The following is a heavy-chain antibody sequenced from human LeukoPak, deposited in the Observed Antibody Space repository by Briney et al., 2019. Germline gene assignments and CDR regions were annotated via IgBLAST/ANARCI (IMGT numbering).Heavy chain of an antibody. Sequence: GASVKVSFQASGYTFTSYAMHWVRQAPGQRLAWMGWINAGNGNTKYSQKFQGRLTLTRDTSASTAYMELRSLRSEDTAVYYCARSGDSSSWYYYYYGMDVWGKGTTVTVSS. CDR1: GYTFTSYA. D-gene: IGHD6-13*01. J-gene: IGHJ6*04. CDR2: INAGNGNT. CDR3: ARSGDSSSWYYYYYGMDV. V-gene: IGHV1-3*01.